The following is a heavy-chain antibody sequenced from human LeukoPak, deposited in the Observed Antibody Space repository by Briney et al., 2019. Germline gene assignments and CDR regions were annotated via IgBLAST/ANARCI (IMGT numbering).Heavy chain of an antibody. CDR2: IKQDGSEK. V-gene: IGHV3-7*03. J-gene: IGHJ3*02. CDR1: RFIFSSYW. D-gene: IGHD3-22*01. CDR3: ARDGYYYDSSGYWRAFDI. Sequence: PGGSLRLSCAASRFIFSSYWMSWVRQAPGKGLEWVAKIKQDGSEKYYVDSVKGRFTISRDNAKNSLFLQMNSLRAEDTAVYYCARDGYYYDSSGYWRAFDIWGQGTMVTVSS.